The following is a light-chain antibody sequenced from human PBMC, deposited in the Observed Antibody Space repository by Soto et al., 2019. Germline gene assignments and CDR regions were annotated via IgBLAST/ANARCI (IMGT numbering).Light chain of an antibody. V-gene: IGLV2-23*03. Sequence: QSALTQPASVSESPGQSITISCTGTSSDVGSYEFVSWYQQYPGKAPKLMIYEGSKRPSGVSDRFSGSKSGNTASLTISGLQAGDEADYFCCSYAGGSNVFGAGTKVTVL. CDR2: EGS. J-gene: IGLJ1*01. CDR1: SSDVGSYEF. CDR3: CSYAGGSNV.